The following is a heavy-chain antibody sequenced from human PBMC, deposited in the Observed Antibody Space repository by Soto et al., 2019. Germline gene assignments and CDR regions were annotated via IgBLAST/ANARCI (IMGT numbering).Heavy chain of an antibody. CDR2: ISWKGDRV. CDR1: GFTFEGQA. CDR3: VRDTYYDFWSGPGGPFDL. J-gene: IGHJ3*01. D-gene: IGHD3-3*01. Sequence: GGSLRLSCVASGFTFEGQAMHWVRQAPGKGLEWVSGISWKGDRVGYADSVKGRFTISRDNAKNSLVLQMNSLRAEDTAFYFCVRDTYYDFWSGPGGPFDLWGPGTMVTVSS. V-gene: IGHV3-9*01.